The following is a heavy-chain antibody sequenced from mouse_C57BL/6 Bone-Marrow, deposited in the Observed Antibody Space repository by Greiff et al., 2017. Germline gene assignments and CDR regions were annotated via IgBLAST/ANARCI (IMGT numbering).Heavy chain of an antibody. V-gene: IGHV1-64*01. Sequence: QVQLQQPGAELVKPGASVKLSCKASGYTFTSYWMHWVKQRPGQGLEWIGMIHPNSGSTNYNEKFKSKATLTVDKSSSTAYMQLSSLTSEDSAVXYGARYYYYGSSPRWFAYWGQGTLVTVSA. CDR3: ARYYYYGSSPRWFAY. J-gene: IGHJ3*01. D-gene: IGHD1-1*01. CDR2: IHPNSGST. CDR1: GYTFTSYW.